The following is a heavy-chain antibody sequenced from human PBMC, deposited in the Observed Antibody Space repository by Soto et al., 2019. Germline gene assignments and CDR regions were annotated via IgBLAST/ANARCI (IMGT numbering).Heavy chain of an antibody. Sequence: PGGSLRLSCAASGFTFSSYAMHWVRQAPGKGLEWVAVISYDGSNKYYADSVKGRFTISRDNSKNTLYLQMSSLRAEDTAVYYCAREPNYYDSSGYLDYWGQGTLVTVSS. CDR2: ISYDGSNK. V-gene: IGHV3-30-3*01. CDR3: AREPNYYDSSGYLDY. D-gene: IGHD3-22*01. J-gene: IGHJ4*02. CDR1: GFTFSSYA.